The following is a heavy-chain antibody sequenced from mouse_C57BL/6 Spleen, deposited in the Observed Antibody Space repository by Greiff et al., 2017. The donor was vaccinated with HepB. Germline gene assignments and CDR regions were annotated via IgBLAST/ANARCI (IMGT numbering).Heavy chain of an antibody. J-gene: IGHJ1*03. CDR2: ILPGSGST. V-gene: IGHV1-9*01. Sequence: QVQLKESGAELMKPGASVKLSCKATGYTFTGYWIEWVKQRPGHGLEWIGEILPGSGSTNYNEKFKGKATFTADTSSNTAYMQLSSLTTEDSAIYYCARRLMVTTRTRDWYFDVWGTGTTVTVSS. CDR1: GYTFTGYW. D-gene: IGHD2-3*01. CDR3: ARRLMVTTRTRDWYFDV.